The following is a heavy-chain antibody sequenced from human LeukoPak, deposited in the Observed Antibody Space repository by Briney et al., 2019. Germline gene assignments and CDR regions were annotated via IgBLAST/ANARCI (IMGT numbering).Heavy chain of an antibody. Sequence: SETLSLTCTVSGGSINSYYWNWIRQSPGKGLEWIGHIYFSGSTNYNPSLKSRVTISVDTSKNQFSLKLSSVTAADTAVYYCARAGDILTGSLFDYWGQGTLVTVSS. CDR2: IYFSGST. J-gene: IGHJ4*02. CDR1: GGSINSYY. CDR3: ARAGDILTGSLFDY. D-gene: IGHD3-9*01. V-gene: IGHV4-59*01.